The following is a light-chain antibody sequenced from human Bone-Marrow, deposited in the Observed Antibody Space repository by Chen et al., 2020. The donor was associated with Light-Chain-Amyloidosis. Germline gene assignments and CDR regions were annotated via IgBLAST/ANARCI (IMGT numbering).Light chain of an antibody. J-gene: IGLJ2*01. CDR2: EFS. V-gene: IGLV2-23*02. CDR1: SSDVGSYNL. CDR3: CSYAGSSTSVV. Sequence: QSALTQPASVSGSPGQSITISCTGTSSDVGSYNLVSWYQQHPGKAPKLMIYEFSKRPSGVSNRFSGSKSGNTASLTISGLQAEDEADYYCCSYAGSSTSVVFGGGTKLTVL.